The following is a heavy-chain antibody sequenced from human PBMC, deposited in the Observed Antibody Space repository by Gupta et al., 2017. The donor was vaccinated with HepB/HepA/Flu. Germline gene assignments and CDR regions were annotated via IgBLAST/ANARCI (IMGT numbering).Heavy chain of an antibody. CDR3: ARGRGRPQDIVVVPAASRPFDI. J-gene: IGHJ3*02. Sequence: QVQLQQWGAGLLKPSETLSLTCAVYGGSFSGYYWRWIRQPPGKGLEWIGEINHSGSTNYNPSLKSRVTISVDTSKNQFSLKLSSVTAADTAVYYCARGRGRPQDIVVVPAASRPFDIWGQGTMVTVSS. CDR2: INHSGST. D-gene: IGHD2-2*01. V-gene: IGHV4-34*01. CDR1: GGSFSGYY.